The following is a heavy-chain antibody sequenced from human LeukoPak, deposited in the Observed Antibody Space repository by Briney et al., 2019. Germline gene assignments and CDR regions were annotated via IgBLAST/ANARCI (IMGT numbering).Heavy chain of an antibody. Sequence: SETLSLTCTVSGYSISSDYYWGWIRQPAGEGLQWIGRIHSSGTTNYNPSLKSRVTISVDKSKTQFSLKLTSVTAADTAMYYCARSPTKRVPEDYWGQGTLVTVSS. D-gene: IGHD3-10*02. CDR3: ARSPTKRVPEDY. CDR2: IHSSGTT. J-gene: IGHJ4*02. V-gene: IGHV4-38-2*02. CDR1: GYSISSDYY.